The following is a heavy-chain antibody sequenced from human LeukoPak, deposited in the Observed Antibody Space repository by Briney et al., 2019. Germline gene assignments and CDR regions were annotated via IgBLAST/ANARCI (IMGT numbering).Heavy chain of an antibody. CDR3: AREGRGVSGPYYYYGMDV. Sequence: GGSLRLSCAASGLTFSSYGMHWVRQAPGKGLEWVAVIWYDGSNKYYADSVKGRFTISRDNSKNTLYLQMNSLRAEDTAVYYCAREGRGVSGPYYYYGMDVWGQGTTVTVSS. D-gene: IGHD2-15*01. CDR1: GLTFSSYG. V-gene: IGHV3-33*01. J-gene: IGHJ6*02. CDR2: IWYDGSNK.